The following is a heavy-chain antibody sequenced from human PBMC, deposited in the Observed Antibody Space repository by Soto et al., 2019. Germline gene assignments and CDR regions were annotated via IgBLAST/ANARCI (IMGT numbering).Heavy chain of an antibody. CDR1: GYTFTSYD. D-gene: IGHD2-15*01. V-gene: IGHV1-8*02. J-gene: IGHJ4*02. CDR3: VRGRRLMCSGGSCYFDY. CDR2: MNPNSGNT. Sequence: VKVSFKASGYTFTSYDINWVRQATGQGLEWMGWMNPNSGNTGYAQKFQGRVTMTRNTSISTAYMELSSLRSEDTAVYYCVRGRRLMCSGGSCYFDYWGQGTLVTVSS.